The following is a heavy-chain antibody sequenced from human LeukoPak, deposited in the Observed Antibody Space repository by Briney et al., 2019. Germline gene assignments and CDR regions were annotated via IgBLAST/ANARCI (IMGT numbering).Heavy chain of an antibody. J-gene: IGHJ6*03. CDR1: GYTFTSYD. V-gene: IGHV1-8*01. Sequence: GASEKVSCKASGYTFTSYDINWVRQATGQGLEWMGWMNPNSGNTGYAQKFQGRVTMTRNTSISTAYMELSSLRSEDTAVYYCARGLYGRGIQLWFPRNYYYYYMDVWGKGTTVTVSS. CDR3: ARGLYGRGIQLWFPRNYYYYYMDV. CDR2: MNPNSGNT. D-gene: IGHD5-18*01.